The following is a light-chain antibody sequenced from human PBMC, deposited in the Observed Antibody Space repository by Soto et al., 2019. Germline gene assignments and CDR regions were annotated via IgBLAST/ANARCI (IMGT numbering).Light chain of an antibody. CDR3: SSYTSSSTRV. J-gene: IGLJ3*02. Sequence: QSALTQPASLSGSPGQSITISCTGPSSDVGGYNYVSWYQQHPVKSPKLMIYDVSNRPSGVSNRFSGSKSGNTASLTISGLQAEDEADYYCSSYTSSSTRVFGGGPTLTVL. CDR1: SSDVGGYNY. V-gene: IGLV2-14*01. CDR2: DVS.